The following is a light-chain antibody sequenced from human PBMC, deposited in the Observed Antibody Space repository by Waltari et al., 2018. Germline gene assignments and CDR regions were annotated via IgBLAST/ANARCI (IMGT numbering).Light chain of an antibody. Sequence: DIHMTQSPSSLSASVGDRVTITCRSSQDIRHDLGWFQQKPGKAPQRLISAASSLESGVPSRFRGSGSGTGFALTISRLQPEDFAAYYWLQDNRFPYTFGQGTKLEIK. CDR1: QDIRHD. CDR3: LQDNRFPYT. J-gene: IGKJ2*01. CDR2: AAS. V-gene: IGKV1-17*01.